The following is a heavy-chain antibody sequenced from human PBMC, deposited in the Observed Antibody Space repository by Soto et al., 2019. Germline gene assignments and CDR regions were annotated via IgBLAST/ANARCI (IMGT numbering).Heavy chain of an antibody. J-gene: IGHJ6*02. Sequence: GGSLRLSCAASGFTFSSYSMNWVRQAPGKGLEWVSSISSSSSYIYYADSVKGRFTISRDNAKNSLYLQMNSLRAEDTAVYYCARDRPIGVGASSSLYYYYYSMGVWGQGTTVTVSS. CDR2: ISSSSSYI. CDR3: ARDRPIGVGASSSLYYYYYSMGV. CDR1: GFTFSSYS. D-gene: IGHD1-26*01. V-gene: IGHV3-21*01.